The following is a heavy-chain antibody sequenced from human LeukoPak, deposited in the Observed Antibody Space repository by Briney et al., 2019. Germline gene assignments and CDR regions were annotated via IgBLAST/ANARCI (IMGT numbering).Heavy chain of an antibody. CDR3: AKDPCAPLPFDY. J-gene: IGHJ4*02. Sequence: GGSLRLSCAVSGFTFSSRGMHWVRQAPGKGLGWVAVISYDGSNKYYADSVKGRFTISRDNSKNTLYLQMNSLRAEDTAVYYCAKDPCAPLPFDYWGQGTLVTVSS. CDR1: GFTFSSRG. V-gene: IGHV3-30*18. CDR2: ISYDGSNK.